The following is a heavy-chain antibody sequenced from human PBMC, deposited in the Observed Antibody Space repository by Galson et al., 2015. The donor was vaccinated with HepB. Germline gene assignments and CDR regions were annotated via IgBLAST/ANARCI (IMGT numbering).Heavy chain of an antibody. V-gene: IGHV1-18*01. Sequence: QSGAEVKKPGESLRISCKASGYTFNNYAITWVRQAPGQGLEWMAWISAYNGDTDYAQKLQGRVTLTTDTSTSTAYMELRSLRSDDTAVYYCARGSENFDYWGQGTLVTVSS. CDR2: ISAYNGDT. CDR3: ARGSENFDY. J-gene: IGHJ4*02. CDR1: GYTFNNYA.